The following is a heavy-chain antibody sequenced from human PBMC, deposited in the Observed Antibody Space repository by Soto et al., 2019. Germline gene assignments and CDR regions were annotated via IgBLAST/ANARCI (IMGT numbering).Heavy chain of an antibody. CDR3: GRGIFAGDV. CDR1: GYTFTNYY. CDR2: INPNGGST. J-gene: IGHJ6*04. V-gene: IGHV1-46*03. Sequence: QVQLVQSGAEVKEPGASVKVSCKASGYTFTNYYIHWVRQAPGQGLEWMGIINPNGGSTNYAQNFQGRVTMTRDTSTSTVYMDLTSLRSEDTAVYYCGRGIFAGDVWGKGTTVTVSS.